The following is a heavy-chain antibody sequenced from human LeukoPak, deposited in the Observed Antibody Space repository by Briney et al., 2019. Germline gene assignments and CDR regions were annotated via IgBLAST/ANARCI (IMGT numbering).Heavy chain of an antibody. J-gene: IGHJ4*02. CDR2: ISYDGSNK. D-gene: IGHD5-24*01. CDR3: AKDLPTSPEMATALDY. CDR1: GFTFSSYG. V-gene: IGHV3-30*18. Sequence: GGSLRLSCAASGFTFSSYGMHWIRQAPGKGLEWVAVISYDGSNKYYADSVKGRFTISRDNSKNTLYLQMNSLRAEDTAVYYCAKDLPTSPEMATALDYWGQGTLVTVSS.